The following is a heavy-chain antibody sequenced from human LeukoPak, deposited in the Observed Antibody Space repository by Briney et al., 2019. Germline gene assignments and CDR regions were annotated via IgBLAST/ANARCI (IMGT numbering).Heavy chain of an antibody. Sequence: GGSLRLSCAASGFTFDDYGMSWVRHAPGKGLEWVSGINWNGGSTGYADPVKGRFTISRDNAKNSLYLQMNSLRAEDTAVYYCARAHRPTIFGVANPNDYWGQGTLVTVSS. J-gene: IGHJ4*02. CDR3: ARAHRPTIFGVANPNDY. V-gene: IGHV3-20*04. D-gene: IGHD3-3*01. CDR2: INWNGGST. CDR1: GFTFDDYG.